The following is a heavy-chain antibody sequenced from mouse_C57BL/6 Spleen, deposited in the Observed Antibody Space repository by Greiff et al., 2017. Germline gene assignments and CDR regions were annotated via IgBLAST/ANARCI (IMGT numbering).Heavy chain of an antibody. Sequence: EVHLVESGPGLAKPSQTLSLTCSVTGYSITSDYWNWIRKFPGNKLEYMGYISYSGSTYYNPSLKSRISITRDTSKNQYYLQLNSVTTEDTATYYCARSTPYYYGSSPWYFDYWGQGTTLTVSS. CDR2: ISYSGST. CDR3: ARSTPYYYGSSPWYFDY. J-gene: IGHJ2*01. D-gene: IGHD1-1*01. CDR1: GYSITSDY. V-gene: IGHV3-8*01.